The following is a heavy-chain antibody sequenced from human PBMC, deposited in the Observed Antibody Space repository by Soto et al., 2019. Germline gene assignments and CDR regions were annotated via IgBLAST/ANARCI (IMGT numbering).Heavy chain of an antibody. CDR3: AASPARIAAAGSDY. D-gene: IGHD6-13*01. Sequence: PGGSLRLSCAASGFTFSSYAMSWVRQAPGKGLEWVSAISGSGGSTYYADSVKGRFTISRDNSKNTLYLQMNSLRAEDTAVYYCAASPARIAAAGSDYWGQGTLVTVSS. J-gene: IGHJ4*02. CDR1: GFTFSSYA. V-gene: IGHV3-23*01. CDR2: ISGSGGST.